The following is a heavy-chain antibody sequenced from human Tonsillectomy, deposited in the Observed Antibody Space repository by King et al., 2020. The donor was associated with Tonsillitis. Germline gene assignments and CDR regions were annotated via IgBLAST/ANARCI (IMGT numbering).Heavy chain of an antibody. CDR2: IRSKAYGGTT. Sequence: VQLVAAGGGLVQPGRSLRLSCTASGFTFGEYGVSWFRQAPGKGLEWVGFIRSKAYGGTTEYAASVKGRFTISRDDSKSIAYLQMNSLKTEDTAIYYCSQSAIFGGPGGRGTLVTVSS. J-gene: IGHJ4*02. CDR1: GFTFGEYG. D-gene: IGHD3-3*01. CDR3: SQSAIFGGP. V-gene: IGHV3-49*03.